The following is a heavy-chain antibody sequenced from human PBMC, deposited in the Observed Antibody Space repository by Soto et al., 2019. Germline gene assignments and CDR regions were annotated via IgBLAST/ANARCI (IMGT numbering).Heavy chain of an antibody. D-gene: IGHD2-8*01. Sequence: QVQLQQSGPGLVKPSQTLSLTCAISGDSVSSNSAAWNWIRQSPSRGLEWLGRTYYRSKWYNDYAVSVKSRITINPDTAKNQCALQLNSVTPEDTAVYYCARDLPHCTNGVCYNYYYYYGMDVWGQGTTVTVSS. CDR2: TYYRSKWYN. J-gene: IGHJ6*02. CDR3: ARDLPHCTNGVCYNYYYYYGMDV. V-gene: IGHV6-1*01. CDR1: GDSVSSNSAA.